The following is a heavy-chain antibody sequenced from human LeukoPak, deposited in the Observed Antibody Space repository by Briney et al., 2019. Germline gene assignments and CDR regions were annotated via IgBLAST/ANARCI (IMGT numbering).Heavy chain of an antibody. D-gene: IGHD6-19*01. Sequence: PGGSLRLSCAASGFTFNSYWMHWVAQAPGKGLVWFSRINSDGSSTSYADSGKGRFTISRDNAKNSLSLQMNSLSAEDTAVYYCARVLAVAGTVADYWGQGTLVTVSS. CDR2: INSDGSST. CDR1: GFTFNSYW. J-gene: IGHJ4*02. V-gene: IGHV3-74*01. CDR3: ARVLAVAGTVADY.